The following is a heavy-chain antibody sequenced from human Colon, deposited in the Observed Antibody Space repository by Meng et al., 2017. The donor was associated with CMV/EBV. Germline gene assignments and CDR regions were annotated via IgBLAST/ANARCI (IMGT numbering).Heavy chain of an antibody. V-gene: IGHV3-21*01. CDR3: ASLYIRPLLWFGMRGYYGMDV. CDR1: GFTFSSYS. J-gene: IGHJ6*02. CDR2: ISSSSSYI. Sequence: GGSLRLSCAASGFTFSSYSMNWVRQAPGKGLEWVSSISSSSSYIYYADSVKGRFTISGDNAKNSLYLQMNSLRAEDTAVYYCASLYIRPLLWFGMRGYYGMDVWGQGTTVTVSS. D-gene: IGHD3-10*01.